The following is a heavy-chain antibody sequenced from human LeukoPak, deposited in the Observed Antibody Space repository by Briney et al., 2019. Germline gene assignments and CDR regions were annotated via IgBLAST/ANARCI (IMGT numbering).Heavy chain of an antibody. CDR2: ISSSSSYI. CDR1: GFTFTNYW. Sequence: GGSLRLSCAASGFTFTNYWMTWVRQAPGKGLEWVSSISSSSSYIYYADSVKGRFTISRDNAKNSLYLQMYSLRAEDTAVYYCARGSTSCDPWGQGTLVTVSS. D-gene: IGHD2-2*01. J-gene: IGHJ5*02. CDR3: ARGSTSCDP. V-gene: IGHV3-21*01.